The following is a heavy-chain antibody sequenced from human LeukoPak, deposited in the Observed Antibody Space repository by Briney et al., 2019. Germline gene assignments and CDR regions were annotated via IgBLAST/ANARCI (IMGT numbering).Heavy chain of an antibody. D-gene: IGHD2-15*01. CDR3: ARGSHCSGGSCYGDDAFDI. Sequence: ASVKVSCKASGYTFTSYYMHWVRQAPGQGLEWVGIINRNGGSTSYAQKFQGRVTITREMSTTTVYMELSSLRPEATAVYYCARGSHCSGGSCYGDDAFDIWGQGTMVTVSS. CDR1: GYTFTSYY. J-gene: IGHJ3*02. CDR2: INRNGGST. V-gene: IGHV1-46*01.